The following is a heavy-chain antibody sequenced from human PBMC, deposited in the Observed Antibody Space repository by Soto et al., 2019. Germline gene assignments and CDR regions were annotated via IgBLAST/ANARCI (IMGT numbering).Heavy chain of an antibody. D-gene: IGHD5-18*01. CDR2: ISISGSYI. CDR1: GLTFSSYN. Sequence: NPGGCLRLSCAASGLTFSSYNMNWVRQAPGKGLEWVSSISISGSYIYYADSVKGRFTISRDNAKNSLYLQMNSLRAEDTAVYYCASRGYSMSHFDYWGQGTLVTVSS. J-gene: IGHJ4*02. CDR3: ASRGYSMSHFDY. V-gene: IGHV3-21*01.